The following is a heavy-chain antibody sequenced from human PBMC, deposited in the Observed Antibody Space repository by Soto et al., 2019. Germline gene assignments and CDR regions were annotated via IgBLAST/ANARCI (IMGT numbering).Heavy chain of an antibody. CDR2: ISYDGSNK. J-gene: IGHJ6*02. D-gene: IGHD5-18*01. CDR1: GFTFSSYA. CDR3: AIDRRGYSYGGRDYYYGMDV. Sequence: GVSLRLSSAASGFTFSSYAMHWVRQAPGKGLEWVAVISYDGSNKYYADSVKGRFTISRDNSKNTLYLQMNSLRAEDTAVYYCAIDRRGYSYGGRDYYYGMDVWGQGTTVTVSS. V-gene: IGHV3-30-3*01.